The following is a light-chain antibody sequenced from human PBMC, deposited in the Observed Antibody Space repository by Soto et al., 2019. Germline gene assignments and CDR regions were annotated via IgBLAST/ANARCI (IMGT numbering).Light chain of an antibody. Sequence: IQLTQSPSPLSASVGDRVTITCGASQDINKFLAWFQQNPGKAPKLLVYSASTLQSAVPSRFSGSGSGTDFALTISSLQPEDFATYYCQQLKTYPYTFGQGTKLEIK. CDR1: QDINKF. J-gene: IGKJ2*01. V-gene: IGKV1-9*01. CDR3: QQLKTYPYT. CDR2: SAS.